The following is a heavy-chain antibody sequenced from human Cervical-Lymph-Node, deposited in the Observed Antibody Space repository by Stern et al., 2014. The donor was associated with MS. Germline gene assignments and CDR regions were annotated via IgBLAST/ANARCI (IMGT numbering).Heavy chain of an antibody. CDR3: ARGGGDNWFDP. J-gene: IGHJ5*02. D-gene: IGHD3-16*01. V-gene: IGHV1-69*14. CDR2: VILFVCTS. CDR1: GG. Sequence: QDQLVQSGAEVKKPGSSVKVSCKASGGISWVRQAPGQGLEWMGGVILFVCTSNYAQKFQGRVTITADTATNTAYLELNSLRVDDTAVYYCARGGGDNWFDPWGQGTLVTVSS.